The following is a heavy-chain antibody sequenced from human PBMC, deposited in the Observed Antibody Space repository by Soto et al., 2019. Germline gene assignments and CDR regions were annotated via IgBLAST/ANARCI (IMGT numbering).Heavy chain of an antibody. CDR1: GFVFSSYG. Sequence: AWGSLRLSCATSGFVFSSYGMQWVRQAPGKGLEWVAAIWHDGSEKYYADLVKGRFTISGDNSKSTLYLQMNSLRAEDTAVYYCARDPRDSPGAYYYNYYGLDVWGQGTTVTVSS. D-gene: IGHD2-21*01. CDR3: ARDPRDSPGAYYYNYYGLDV. V-gene: IGHV3-33*01. J-gene: IGHJ6*02. CDR2: IWHDGSEK.